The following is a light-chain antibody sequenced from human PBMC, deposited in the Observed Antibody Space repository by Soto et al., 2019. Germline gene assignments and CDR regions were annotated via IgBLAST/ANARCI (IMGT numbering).Light chain of an antibody. V-gene: IGKV3-15*01. Sequence: EIVMTQSPVTLSVSPGERATLSCRAGQFVSSNLAWYQQKPGQAPRLLIYGASTRAAGIPARFSGSGSGTEFTLTISSLQSEDFAVYYCQQYDNWPPITFGQGTRLEIK. CDR3: QQYDNWPPIT. CDR1: QFVSSN. J-gene: IGKJ5*01. CDR2: GAS.